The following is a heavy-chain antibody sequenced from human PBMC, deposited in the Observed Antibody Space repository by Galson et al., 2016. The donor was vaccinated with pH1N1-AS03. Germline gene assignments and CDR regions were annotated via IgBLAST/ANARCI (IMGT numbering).Heavy chain of an antibody. CDR3: ARVVHVIGGQPNNWLDP. CDR2: VSDDGYTK. CDR1: GFTFSNYA. Sequence: SLRLSCAASGFTFSNYAMHWVRQAPGKGLQWVAVVSDDGYTKYYADSVSCRFTISRDNSENMVLLQMSSLTTEDTGVYYCARVVHVIGGQPNNWLDPWGQGTLVTVSS. V-gene: IGHV3-30*15. J-gene: IGHJ5*02. D-gene: IGHD3-22*01.